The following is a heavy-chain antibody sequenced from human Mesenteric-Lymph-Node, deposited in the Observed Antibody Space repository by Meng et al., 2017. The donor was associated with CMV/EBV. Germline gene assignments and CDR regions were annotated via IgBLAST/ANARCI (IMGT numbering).Heavy chain of an antibody. CDR1: GFTFSSYA. CDR2: IYGGETSP. V-gene: IGHV3-23*03. J-gene: IGHJ6*02. D-gene: IGHD3-10*01. CDR3: AQDFQTSSYLYYGMAV. Sequence: GESLKISCAASGFTFSSYAMSWIRRAPGKGLEWVSIIYGGETSPYYADSVKGRFTISRDDSKNTLYLQMNSLRVEDTAVYYCAQDFQTSSYLYYGMAVWGQGTTVTVSS.